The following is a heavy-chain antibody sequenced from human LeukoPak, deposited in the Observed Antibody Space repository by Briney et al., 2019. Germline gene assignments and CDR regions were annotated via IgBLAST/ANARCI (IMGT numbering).Heavy chain of an antibody. V-gene: IGHV4-38-2*02. Sequence: SETLSLTCTVSGYSISSGYYWGWIRQPPGKGLEWIGSIYHSGSTYYNPSLKSRVTISVDTSKNQFSLKLRSVTAADTAVYYCASQTIRYSSTWYGWFDPWGQGTLVTVSS. CDR3: ASQTIRYSSTWYGWFDP. CDR1: GYSISSGYY. CDR2: IYHSGST. D-gene: IGHD6-13*01. J-gene: IGHJ5*02.